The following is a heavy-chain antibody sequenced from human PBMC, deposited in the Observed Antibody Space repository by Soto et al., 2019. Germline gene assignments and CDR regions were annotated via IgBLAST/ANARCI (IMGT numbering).Heavy chain of an antibody. CDR2: IYYSGST. D-gene: IGHD2-8*02. Sequence: SETLSLTCTVSDGSGSNSTFYWGWIRQAPGKGLEWIGLIYYSGSTYYHRPLKSRASMFIDTSKNQFSLKLNSVTAADTALNYCARHYRKAWYWFCDSWGQGILVTVSS. J-gene: IGHJ4*02. CDR3: ARHYRKAWYWFCDS. V-gene: IGHV4-39*01. CDR1: DGSGSNSTFY.